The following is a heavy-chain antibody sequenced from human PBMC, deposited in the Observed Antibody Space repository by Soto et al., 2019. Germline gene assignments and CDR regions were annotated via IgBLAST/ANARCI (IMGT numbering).Heavy chain of an antibody. V-gene: IGHV3-23*01. D-gene: IGHD6-6*01. CDR3: ARYSSSSMLYYYYMDV. J-gene: IGHJ6*03. CDR1: GFTFSSYA. CDR2: ISGSGGST. Sequence: GGSLRLSCAASGFTFSSYAMSWVRQAPGEGLEWVSAISGSGGSTYYADSVKGRFTISRDNSKNTLYLQMNSLRAEDTAVYYCARYSSSSMLYYYYMDVWGKGTTVTVSS.